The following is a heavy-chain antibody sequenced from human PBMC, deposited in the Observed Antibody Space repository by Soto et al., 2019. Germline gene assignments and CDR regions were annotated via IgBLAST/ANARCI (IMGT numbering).Heavy chain of an antibody. CDR2: IIPIFGTA. Sequence: ASVKVSCKASGGTFSSYAISWVRQAPGQGLEWMGGIIPIFGTANYARKFQGRVTITADESTSTAYMELSSLRSEDTAVYYCASSLILGFGELIYPLPTTPGYGMDVWGQGTTVTVSS. D-gene: IGHD3-10*01. CDR3: ASSLILGFGELIYPLPTTPGYGMDV. J-gene: IGHJ6*02. CDR1: GGTFSSYA. V-gene: IGHV1-69*13.